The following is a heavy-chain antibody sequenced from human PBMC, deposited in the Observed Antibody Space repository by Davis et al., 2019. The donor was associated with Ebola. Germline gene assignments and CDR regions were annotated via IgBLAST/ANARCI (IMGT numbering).Heavy chain of an antibody. Sequence: SVKVSCKASGYTFTSYYMHWVRQAPGQGLEWMGGIIPIFGTANYAQKFQGRVTITADKSTSTAYMELSSLRSEDTAVYYCASGRYFDWLDFDYWGQGALVTVSS. CDR3: ASGRYFDWLDFDY. CDR1: GYTFTSYY. V-gene: IGHV1-69*06. D-gene: IGHD3-9*01. J-gene: IGHJ4*02. CDR2: IIPIFGTA.